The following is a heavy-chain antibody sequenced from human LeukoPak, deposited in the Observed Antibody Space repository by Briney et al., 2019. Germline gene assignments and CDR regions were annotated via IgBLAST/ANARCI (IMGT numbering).Heavy chain of an antibody. CDR2: INHSGST. V-gene: IGHV4-34*01. Sequence: SETLSLTCAVYGGSFSGYYWSWIRQPPGKGLEWIGEINHSGSTNYNPSLKSRVTISVDTSKNQFSLKLSSVTAADTAVYYCARCGWSSVRSPDYWGQGTLVTVSS. J-gene: IGHJ4*02. D-gene: IGHD6-19*01. CDR1: GGSFSGYY. CDR3: ARCGWSSVRSPDY.